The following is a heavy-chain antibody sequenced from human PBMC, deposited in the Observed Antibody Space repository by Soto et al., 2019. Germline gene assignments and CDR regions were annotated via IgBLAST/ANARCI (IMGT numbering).Heavy chain of an antibody. CDR3: ARVQVHYDILTGYHPYFDH. V-gene: IGHV4-31*03. CDR2: IYYSGST. Sequence: SETLSLTCTVSGGSISSGGYYWSWIRQHPGKGLEWIGYIYYSGSTYYNPSLKSRVTISVDTSKNQFSLKLSSVTAADTAVYYCARVQVHYDILTGYHPYFDHWGQGTLVTVSS. J-gene: IGHJ4*02. CDR1: GGSISSGGYY. D-gene: IGHD3-9*01.